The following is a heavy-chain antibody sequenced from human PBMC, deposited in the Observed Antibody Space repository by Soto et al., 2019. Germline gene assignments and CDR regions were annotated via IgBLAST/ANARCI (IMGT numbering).Heavy chain of an antibody. CDR1: GFSFEDYV. J-gene: IGHJ4*01. D-gene: IGHD3-10*01. CDR2: LWSDGSNV. CDR3: APELRGKTEFAY. V-gene: IGHV3-33*01. Sequence: QMQLLESGGGVVQPGTSLRLSCAAVSGFSFEDYVMHWIRQAPGKGLEWVGGLWSDGSNVDYGDSGRGRFTISRNNSKKPLSLQMNGLRVEDTAVFYCAPELRGKTEFAYLGRGTLVPVSS.